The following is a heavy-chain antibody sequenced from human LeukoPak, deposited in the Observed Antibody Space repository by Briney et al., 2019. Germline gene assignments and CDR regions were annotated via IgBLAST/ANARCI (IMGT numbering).Heavy chain of an antibody. D-gene: IGHD3-22*01. V-gene: IGHV1-2*02. CDR2: INPNSGGT. CDR3: ARDYYDSSGYPGVQYYYYMDV. CDR1: GYTFTGYY. J-gene: IGHJ6*03. Sequence: ASVKVSCKASGYTFTGYYMHWVRQAPGQGLEWMGWINPNSGGTNYAQKFQGRVTMTRDTSISIAYMELSRLRSDDTAVYYCARDYYDSSGYPGVQYYYYMDVWGKGTTVTVSS.